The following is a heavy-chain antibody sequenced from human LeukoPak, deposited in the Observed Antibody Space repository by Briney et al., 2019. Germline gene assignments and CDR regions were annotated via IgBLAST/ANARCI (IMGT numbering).Heavy chain of an antibody. D-gene: IGHD3-9*01. CDR3: ARREYYDILTLFDY. V-gene: IGHV3-9*01. J-gene: IGHJ4*02. Sequence: GGSLRLSCAASGFTFDDYAMHWVRQAPGKGLEWVSGISWNSGSIGHADSVKGRFTISRDNAKNSLYLQMNSLRAEDTALYYCARREYYDILTLFDYWGQGTLVTVSS. CDR1: GFTFDDYA. CDR2: ISWNSGSI.